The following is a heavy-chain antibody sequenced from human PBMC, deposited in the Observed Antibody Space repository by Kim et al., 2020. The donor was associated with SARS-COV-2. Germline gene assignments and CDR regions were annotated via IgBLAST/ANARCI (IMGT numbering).Heavy chain of an antibody. J-gene: IGHJ3*02. D-gene: IGHD1-26*01. V-gene: IGHV3-9*01. CDR3: AKDLNIVGAITEAFDI. Sequence: VKGRFTISRDNAKNSLYLQMNSLRAEDTALYYCAKDLNIVGAITEAFDIWGQGTMVTVSS.